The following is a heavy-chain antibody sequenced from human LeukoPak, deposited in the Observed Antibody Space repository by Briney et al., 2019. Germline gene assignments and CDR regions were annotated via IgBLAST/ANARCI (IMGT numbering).Heavy chain of an antibody. CDR1: GFTFSSYG. J-gene: IGHJ6*02. CDR3: AKEVPYGMDV. Sequence: GGSLRLSCAASGFTFSSYGMHWVRQAPGKGLEWVAVISYDGSNKYYADSVKGRFTISRDNSENTLYLQMNSLRAEDTAVYYCAKEVPYGMDVWGRGTTVTVSS. CDR2: ISYDGSNK. V-gene: IGHV3-30*18. D-gene: IGHD3-10*01.